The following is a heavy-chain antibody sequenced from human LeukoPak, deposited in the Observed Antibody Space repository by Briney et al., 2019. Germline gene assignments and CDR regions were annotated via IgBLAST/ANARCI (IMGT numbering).Heavy chain of an antibody. D-gene: IGHD6-6*01. CDR3: ARGSWGEIAGRKSFEF. J-gene: IGHJ4*02. V-gene: IGHV1-8*01. CDR1: EYTFTSYD. CDR2: VNPNSGNT. Sequence: GASVTVSCKASEYTFTSYDINWVRQATGQGLEWMGWVNPNSGNTGYAQKFQGRVTMTRVTSISTAYMELNNLTSEDTAVYYCARGSWGEIAGRKSFEFWGQGSLVTVSS.